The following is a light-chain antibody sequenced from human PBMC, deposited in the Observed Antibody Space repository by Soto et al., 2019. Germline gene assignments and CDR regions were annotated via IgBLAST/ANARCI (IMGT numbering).Light chain of an antibody. J-gene: IGKJ1*01. Sequence: IQMTQSPSTLSASLGDRVTITCRASQSISTWLAWYQQKPGKVPKLLIYDASSLESGVPSRFRGSGSGTEFTLTISSLRPDDSETYYCQQYNSYSQTFGQGTKVDIK. V-gene: IGKV1-5*01. CDR2: DAS. CDR1: QSISTW. CDR3: QQYNSYSQT.